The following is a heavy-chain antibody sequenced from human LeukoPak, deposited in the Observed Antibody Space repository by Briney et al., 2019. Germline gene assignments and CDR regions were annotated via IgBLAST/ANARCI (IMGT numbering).Heavy chain of an antibody. CDR3: ARVPSVIDAFDI. V-gene: IGHV4-31*03. CDR1: GGSISSGGYY. Sequence: SETLSLTCTVSGGSISSGGYYWSWIRQHPGKGLEWIAYIYYTRSTHYNPSLKSRLTISVDTSKNHFSLRLSSMTAADTAVYYCARVPSVIDAFDIWGQGTMVTVSS. CDR2: IYYTRST. D-gene: IGHD2-21*01. J-gene: IGHJ3*02.